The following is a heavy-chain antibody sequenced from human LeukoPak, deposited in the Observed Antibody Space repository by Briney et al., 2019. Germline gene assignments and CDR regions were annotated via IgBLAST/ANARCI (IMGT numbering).Heavy chain of an antibody. CDR2: IYPGDSDT. D-gene: IGHD3-10*01. CDR3: ARRSPLRGDAFDI. V-gene: IGHV5-51*01. Sequence: GESLKISCKDSGYSFTNYWIGWVRQMPGKGLNFMGIIYPGDSDTRYSPSFQGQVTISADKSINTAYLQWSSLKASDTAMYYCARRSPLRGDAFDIWGQGTMVTVSS. CDR1: GYSFTNYW. J-gene: IGHJ3*02.